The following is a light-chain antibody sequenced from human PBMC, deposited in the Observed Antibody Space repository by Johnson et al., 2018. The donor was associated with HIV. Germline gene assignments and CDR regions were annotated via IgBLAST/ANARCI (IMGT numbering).Light chain of an antibody. CDR1: SSNIGNNY. CDR2: DND. CDR3: GTWDSGLGALYV. Sequence: QSVLTQPPSLSAAPGQTVTISCSGSSSNIGNNYVSRYQQLPGTAPKLLIYDNDKRPSGIPDRFSGSKSGTSATLGITGLQTGDEADYYCGTWDSGLGALYVFGTGTKVTVL. V-gene: IGLV1-51*01. J-gene: IGLJ1*01.